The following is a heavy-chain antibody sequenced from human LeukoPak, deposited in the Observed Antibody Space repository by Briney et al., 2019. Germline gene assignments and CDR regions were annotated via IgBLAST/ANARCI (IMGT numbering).Heavy chain of an antibody. CDR1: GFTFSNSW. CDR2: ISGSGHST. J-gene: IGHJ4*02. D-gene: IGHD3-9*01. V-gene: IGHV3-23*01. Sequence: GGSLRLSCAASGFTFSNSWISWVRQAPGKGLEWVSAISGSGHSTYYADFVKGRFTVSRDNSKNTLYLQMNSLRAEDTAVYFCAKEPHILTGYYTDYFDYWGQGTLVTVSS. CDR3: AKEPHILTGYYTDYFDY.